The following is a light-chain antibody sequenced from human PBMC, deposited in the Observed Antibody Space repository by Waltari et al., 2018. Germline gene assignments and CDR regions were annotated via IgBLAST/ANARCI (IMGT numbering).Light chain of an antibody. CDR3: QVWDSGSDHYV. V-gene: IGLV3-21*02. J-gene: IGLJ1*01. Sequence: SYELTQPPSVSVAPGQTARITCDGDKIGSKNVHWYQHKPGQAPVLVVYDDGARPSGIPERFAGSNSGNTAALTISRVDAGDEAEYYCQVWDSGSDHYVFGTVTKVTVL. CDR2: DDG. CDR1: KIGSKN.